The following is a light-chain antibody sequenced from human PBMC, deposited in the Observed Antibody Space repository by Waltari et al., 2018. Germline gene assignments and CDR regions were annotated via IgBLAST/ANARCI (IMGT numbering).Light chain of an antibody. CDR2: EGS. CDR1: SRGVGSSNL. CDR3: CSYAGAV. J-gene: IGLJ3*02. V-gene: IGLV2-23*01. Sequence: SALTQPASVSGSPGQSIPISCPGTSRGVGSSNLVSWYQQHPGKAPKLMIYEGSKRPSGVSNRFSGSKSGNTASLTISGLQAEDEADYYCCSYAGAVFGGGTKLTIL.